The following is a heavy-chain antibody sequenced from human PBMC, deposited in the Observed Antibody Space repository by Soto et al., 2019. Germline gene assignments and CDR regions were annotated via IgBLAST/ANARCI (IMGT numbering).Heavy chain of an antibody. CDR1: GLTFRSYW. D-gene: IGHD2-21*01. J-gene: IGHJ4*02. CDR2: INTDGSGA. CDR3: VRDRQLWRLDS. V-gene: IGHV3-74*03. Sequence: EVQLVESGGGLVQPGESLRLSCAASGLTFRSYWMHWVRLAPGKGLVWVSRINTDGSGAMYVDSVKGRFTISRDNAKNTPYLHTNSLRAEDTAVYYCVRDRQLWRLDSWGPGTLVTVSS.